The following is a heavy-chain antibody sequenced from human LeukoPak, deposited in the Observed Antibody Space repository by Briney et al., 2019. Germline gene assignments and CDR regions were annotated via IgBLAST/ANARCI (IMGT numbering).Heavy chain of an antibody. CDR2: INYSGNT. CDR3: ARERFGEYFDY. J-gene: IGHJ4*02. CDR1: GASISSSY. V-gene: IGHV4-59*01. Sequence: SSETLSLTRAVSGASISSSYWSWIRQPPGKGLEWIGYINYSGNTKYNPSLESRVTISVDTSKNQFSLKLSSVTAADTAVYYCARERFGEYFDYWGQGTLVTVSS. D-gene: IGHD3-10*01.